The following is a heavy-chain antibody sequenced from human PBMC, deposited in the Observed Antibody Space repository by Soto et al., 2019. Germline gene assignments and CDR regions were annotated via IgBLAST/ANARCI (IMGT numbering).Heavy chain of an antibody. Sequence: GWALRLSCVVSEFTFSSSWMHWVRQGPGKGLVWVSRMNSDGSIINYADSVKGRFTTSRDNAKNMLYLQMNGLRDEDTAMYYCAKVGDPITYYFHFNYWGQGTQVTASS. J-gene: IGHJ4*02. CDR3: AKVGDPITYYFHFNY. D-gene: IGHD3-22*01. CDR2: MNSDGSII. V-gene: IGHV3-74*01. CDR1: EFTFSSSW.